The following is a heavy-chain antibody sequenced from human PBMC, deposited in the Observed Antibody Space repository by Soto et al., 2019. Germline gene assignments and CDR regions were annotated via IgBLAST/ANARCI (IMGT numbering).Heavy chain of an antibody. Sequence: ASETLSLTCTVSGGSISSGGYYWTWIRQHPGKGLEWIAYIYHSGYTFYNPSLKSRVTMSVDTSKNQFSLKLRSVTAADTAVYYCAKWEGLGSDYYYYAMDVWGQGTTVTVSS. CDR1: GGSISSGGYY. V-gene: IGHV4-31*03. CDR3: AKWEGLGSDYYYYAMDV. D-gene: IGHD1-26*01. CDR2: IYHSGYT. J-gene: IGHJ6*02.